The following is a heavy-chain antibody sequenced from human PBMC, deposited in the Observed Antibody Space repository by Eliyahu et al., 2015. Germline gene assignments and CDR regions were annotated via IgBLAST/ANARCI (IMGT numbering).Heavy chain of an antibody. D-gene: IGHD6-19*01. CDR2: ISGSGGST. J-gene: IGHJ4*02. CDR1: GFTFSSYA. V-gene: IGHV3-23*01. CDR3: AKACGSSGCLDY. Sequence: EVQLLESGGGLVQPGGSLXLXXXASGFTFSSYAMXWVRRAPGKGLGWVSAISGSGGSTYYADSVKGRFTISRDNSKNTLYLQMNSLRAEDTAVYYCAKACGSSGCLDYWGQGTLVTVSS.